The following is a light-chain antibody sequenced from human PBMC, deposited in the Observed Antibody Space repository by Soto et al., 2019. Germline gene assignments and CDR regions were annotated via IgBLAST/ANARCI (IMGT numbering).Light chain of an antibody. CDR2: GTS. CDR1: QSITTS. CDR3: QQYKNWPL. J-gene: IGKJ5*01. V-gene: IGKV3-15*01. Sequence: EIVMTQSPATLSVSPGERITLSCRASQSITTSLAWYQQKPGQAPRLLIYGTSTRATNIPARFSGSGSGTDFSLTISSLQSEDFAVYYCQQYKNWPLFGQGTRLEIK.